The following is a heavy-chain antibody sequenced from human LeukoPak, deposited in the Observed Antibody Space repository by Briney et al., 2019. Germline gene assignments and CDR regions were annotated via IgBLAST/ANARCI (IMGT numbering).Heavy chain of an antibody. D-gene: IGHD4-23*01. CDR1: GGSISSGDYY. CDR3: ARVRVVTPEVYYFDY. V-gene: IGHV4-30-4*01. CDR2: IYYSGST. J-gene: IGHJ4*02. Sequence: PSETLSLTCTVSGGSISSGDYYWSWIRQPPGKGLEWIGYIYYSGSTYYNPSLKSRVTISVDTSKNQFSLKLSSVTAADTAVYYCARVRVVTPEVYYFDYWGQGTLVTVSS.